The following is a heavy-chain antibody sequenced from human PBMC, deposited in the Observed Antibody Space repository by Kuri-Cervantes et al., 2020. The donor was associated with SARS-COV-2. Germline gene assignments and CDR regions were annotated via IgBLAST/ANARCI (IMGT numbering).Heavy chain of an antibody. CDR2: ISGSGGST. CDR3: AKLGSRRHYED. J-gene: IGHJ4*02. CDR1: GFTFSSYA. V-gene: IGHV3-23*01. D-gene: IGHD4-17*01. Sequence: GSLRLSCAASGFTFSSYAMSWVRQAPGKGLELVSAISGSGGSTYYADSVKGRFTISRDNSKNTLYLQMNSLRAEDTAVYYCAKLGSRRHYEDWGQGTLVTVSS.